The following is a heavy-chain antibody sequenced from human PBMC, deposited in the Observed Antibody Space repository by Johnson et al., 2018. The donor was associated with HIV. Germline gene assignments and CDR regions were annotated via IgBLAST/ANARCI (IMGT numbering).Heavy chain of an antibody. Sequence: QVQLVESGGGVVQPGGSLRLSCAASGFTFSSYGMHWVRQAPGKGLEWVSGISWNSGSIGYADSVKGRFTISRDNAKNTLYLQMNSLRAEDTAVYYFAKGFYYNFWSAFDIWGQGTMVTVSS. V-gene: IGHV3-NL1*01. CDR3: AKGFYYNFWSAFDI. CDR1: GFTFSSYG. J-gene: IGHJ3*02. CDR2: ISWNSGSI. D-gene: IGHD3-3*01.